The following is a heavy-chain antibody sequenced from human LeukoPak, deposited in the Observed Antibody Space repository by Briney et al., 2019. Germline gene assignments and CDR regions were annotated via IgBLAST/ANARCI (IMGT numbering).Heavy chain of an antibody. CDR1: CGSVSSYY. CDR2: LSHSGSS. V-gene: IGHV4-59*02. D-gene: IGHD2-2*01. J-gene: IGHJ3*02. Sequence: ETLSLTCILSCGSVSSYYWSWIRRPPVRGLECISYLSHSGSSDSNPSLTSRVTTLLDTSKNQFSLKLTSVTAADTDVYYCARARYANAWYAFDIWGHGTMVTVSS. CDR3: ARARYANAWYAFDI.